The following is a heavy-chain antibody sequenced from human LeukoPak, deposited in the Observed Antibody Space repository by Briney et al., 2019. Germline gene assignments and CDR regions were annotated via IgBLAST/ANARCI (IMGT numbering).Heavy chain of an antibody. D-gene: IGHD5-18*01. V-gene: IGHV3-53*01. CDR3: ASSSAATAMGLDY. CDR1: GFTVSSNY. CDR2: IYTGGST. J-gene: IGHJ4*02. Sequence: PGGSLRLSCAASGFTVSSNYMTWVRQAPGKGLEWVSIIYTGGSTKYADSVKGRFTIFRDNSKNTLYLQMNSLRVEDTAEYYCASSSAATAMGLDYWGQGTLVTVSS.